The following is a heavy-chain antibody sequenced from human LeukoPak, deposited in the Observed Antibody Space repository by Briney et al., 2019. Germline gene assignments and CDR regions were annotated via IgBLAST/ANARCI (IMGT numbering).Heavy chain of an antibody. V-gene: IGHV3-23*01. D-gene: IGHD2-2*01. CDR2: ISDNGGST. Sequence: QPGWSLLLSCAASGFTFRNYGMSWGRPAPGKGLEWVSAISDNGGSTYYADSVKGRFTISRDNSKNTLYLQMKSLGGDDTAVYHCAKAPSSGYCSSTSCYYESWGQGTLVTVSS. CDR3: AKAPSSGYCSSTSCYYES. CDR1: GFTFRNYG. J-gene: IGHJ4*02.